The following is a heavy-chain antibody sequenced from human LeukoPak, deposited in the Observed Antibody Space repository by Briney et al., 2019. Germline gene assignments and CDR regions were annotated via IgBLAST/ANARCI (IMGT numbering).Heavy chain of an antibody. CDR1: GRTFSSYA. V-gene: IGHV1-69*06. CDR3: ARGGSYLSAFDI. D-gene: IGHD1-26*01. Sequence: ASVKVSCKASGRTFSSYAISWVRQAPGQGLEWRGGIIPIFGTANYAQKFQGRVTITADKSTSTAYMELSSLRAEDTAVYYCARGGSYLSAFDIWGQGTMVTVSS. J-gene: IGHJ3*02. CDR2: IIPIFGTA.